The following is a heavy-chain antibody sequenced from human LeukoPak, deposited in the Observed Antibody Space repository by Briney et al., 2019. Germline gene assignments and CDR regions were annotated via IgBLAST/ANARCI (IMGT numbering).Heavy chain of an antibody. V-gene: IGHV1-2*02. Sequence: ASVKVSCKASGYTFTGYYMHWVRQAPGQGLEWMGWINPNSGGTNYAQKFQGRVTMTRDTSISTAYMELSRLRSDDTAVYYCAREDSYGYTCDYWGERTLVTVSS. D-gene: IGHD5-18*01. CDR3: AREDSYGYTCDY. CDR2: INPNSGGT. CDR1: GYTFTGYY. J-gene: IGHJ4*02.